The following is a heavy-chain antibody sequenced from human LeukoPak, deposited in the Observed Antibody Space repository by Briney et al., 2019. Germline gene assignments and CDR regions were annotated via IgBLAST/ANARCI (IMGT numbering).Heavy chain of an antibody. CDR2: IHNSGST. J-gene: IGHJ5*02. D-gene: IGHD3-9*01. V-gene: IGHV4-61*02. CDR1: GGSISSRAYY. CDR3: ARDALTGSPNWFDP. Sequence: SQTLSLTCTVSGGSISSRAYYWTWIRQPAGKGLEWIGRIHNSGSTYYNPSLKSRVTVSIDTSNNQFFLKLNSVTAADTAVYHCARDALTGSPNWFDPWGQGILVTVSS.